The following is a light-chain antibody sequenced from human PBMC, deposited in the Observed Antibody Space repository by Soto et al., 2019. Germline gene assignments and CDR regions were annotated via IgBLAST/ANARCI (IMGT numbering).Light chain of an antibody. V-gene: IGKV1-5*01. Sequence: DIQMTQSPSTLSASVGDRVTITCRASQDINDWLAWYQQKPGNAPKFLIYDASTLQSGVPSRFSVIGSGTEFTLTISSLQPDDLATYYCQHYNSYSEAFGQGTKVDI. CDR2: DAS. CDR1: QDINDW. J-gene: IGKJ1*01. CDR3: QHYNSYSEA.